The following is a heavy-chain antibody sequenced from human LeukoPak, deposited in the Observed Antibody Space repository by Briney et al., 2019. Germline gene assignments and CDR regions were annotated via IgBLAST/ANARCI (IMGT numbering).Heavy chain of an antibody. V-gene: IGHV1-69*13. CDR3: ARARNDNWNYVSNGMDV. Sequence: PPASVKVSCKASGGTFSSYAISWVRQAPGQGLEWMGGIIPIFGTANYAQKSQGRVTITADESTSTAYMELSSLRSEDTAVYYCARARNDNWNYVSNGMDVWGQGTTVTVSS. CDR2: IIPIFGTA. CDR1: GGTFSSYA. D-gene: IGHD1-7*01. J-gene: IGHJ6*02.